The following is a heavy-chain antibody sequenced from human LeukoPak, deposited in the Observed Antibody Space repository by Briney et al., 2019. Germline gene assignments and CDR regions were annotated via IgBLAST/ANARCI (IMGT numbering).Heavy chain of an antibody. V-gene: IGHV3-53*01. Sequence: GSLRLSCAASGFTVRNNYMSWVRQAPGKGLEWVSVIYSGGSTYYADFVKGRFTFSKDNSKNTLYLQMTNLRVEDTATYYCAKDRTVGASYWYFDLWGRGTLVTVSS. CDR1: GFTVRNNY. J-gene: IGHJ2*01. CDR2: IYSGGST. D-gene: IGHD1-26*01. CDR3: AKDRTVGASYWYFDL.